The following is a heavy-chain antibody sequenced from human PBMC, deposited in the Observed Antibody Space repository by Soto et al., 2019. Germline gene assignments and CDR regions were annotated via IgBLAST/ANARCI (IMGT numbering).Heavy chain of an antibody. V-gene: IGHV4-59*08. CDR3: ASHRTFWPFDY. D-gene: IGHD2-8*01. J-gene: IGHJ4*02. CDR2: IYYSGST. Sequence: XXTLSLACTVSGGSVSSYYWRWVRQPPGKGLEWIGYIYYSGSTNYNPSLKSRLTISVDTSKNQFSLSLRYVTAADTAVYYCASHRTFWPFDYWGQGTVVTVSS. CDR1: GGSVSSYY.